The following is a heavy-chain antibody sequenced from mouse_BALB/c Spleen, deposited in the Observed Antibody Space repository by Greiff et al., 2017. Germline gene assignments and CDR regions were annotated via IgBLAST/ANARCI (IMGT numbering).Heavy chain of an antibody. D-gene: IGHD2-2*01. V-gene: IGHV5-6-5*01. J-gene: IGHJ2*01. CDR2: ISSGGST. CDR1: GFTFSSYA. Sequence: EVKLVESGGGLVKPGGSLKLSCAASGFTFSSYAMSWVRQTPEKRLEWVASISSGGSTYYPDSVKGRFTIARDNARNILYLQMSSLRSEDTAMYYCARGPGYDDYFDYWGQGTTLTVSS. CDR3: ARGPGYDDYFDY.